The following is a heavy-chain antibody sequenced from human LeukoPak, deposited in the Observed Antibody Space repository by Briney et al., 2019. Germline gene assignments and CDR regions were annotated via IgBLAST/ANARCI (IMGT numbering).Heavy chain of an antibody. Sequence: PGRSLRLSCAASGFTFSSYGMHWVRQAPGKGLEWVAVISSDGSNKYYADSVKGRFTFSRDNSKNTLYLQMNSLRAEDTAVYYCAKDWRYSDYWGQGTLVTVSS. CDR1: GFTFSSYG. CDR2: ISSDGSNK. D-gene: IGHD3-3*01. V-gene: IGHV3-30*18. CDR3: AKDWRYSDY. J-gene: IGHJ4*02.